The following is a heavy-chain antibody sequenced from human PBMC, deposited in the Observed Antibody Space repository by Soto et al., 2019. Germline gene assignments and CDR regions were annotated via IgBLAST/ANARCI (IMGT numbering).Heavy chain of an antibody. Sequence: GGSLRLSCSASGFIFSTFAIHWVRQAPGKGLEYVSAISSDGGSTYYADSVKGRFTISRDNSKNTLYLQMSSLRADDTALYYCVKEWAVPPRLIFDYWGQGTLVTVSS. CDR3: VKEWAVPPRLIFDY. CDR1: GFIFSTFA. CDR2: ISSDGGST. J-gene: IGHJ4*02. V-gene: IGHV3-64D*08. D-gene: IGHD2-21*01.